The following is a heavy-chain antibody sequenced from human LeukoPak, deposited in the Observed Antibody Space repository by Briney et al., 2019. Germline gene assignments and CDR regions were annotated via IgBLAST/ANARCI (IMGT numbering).Heavy chain of an antibody. J-gene: IGHJ4*02. D-gene: IGHD3-10*01. CDR1: GYTFTSYG. V-gene: IGHV1-18*01. Sequence: ASVKVSCKASGYTFTSYGISWVRQAPGQGLEWMGWISAYNGNTNYAQKLQGRVTMTRDTSTSTVYMELSSLRSEDTAVYYCARAAKDYYGSGGDFDYWGQGTLVTVSS. CDR2: ISAYNGNT. CDR3: ARAAKDYYGSGGDFDY.